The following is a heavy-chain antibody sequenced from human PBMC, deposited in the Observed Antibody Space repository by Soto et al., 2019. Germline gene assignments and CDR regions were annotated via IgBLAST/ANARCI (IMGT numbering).Heavy chain of an antibody. J-gene: IGHJ6*03. CDR3: ARLIHDFWTYYYYMDV. CDR1: GGYISSYY. D-gene: IGHD3-3*01. Sequence: SETLSLTCTVSGGYISSYYWSWIRQPPGKGLEWIGYIYYSGSTNYNPSLKSRVTISVDTSKNQFSLKLSSVTAADTAVYYCARLIHDFWTYYYYMDVWGKGTTVTVSS. V-gene: IGHV4-59*08. CDR2: IYYSGST.